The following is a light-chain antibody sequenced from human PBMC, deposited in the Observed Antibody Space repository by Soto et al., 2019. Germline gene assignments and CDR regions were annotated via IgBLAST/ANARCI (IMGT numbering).Light chain of an antibody. CDR2: GAS. CDR3: QQRKHWPPIT. V-gene: IGKV3-11*01. Sequence: EIVMTQSPGTLSLSPGERATLSCRASQSVSSRLAWYQQKPGQAPRLLVSGASSRATGIPARFSGSGSGTVFTLTIGSLEPEDSAVYYCQQRKHWPPITFGQGTRLEIK. CDR1: QSVSSR. J-gene: IGKJ5*01.